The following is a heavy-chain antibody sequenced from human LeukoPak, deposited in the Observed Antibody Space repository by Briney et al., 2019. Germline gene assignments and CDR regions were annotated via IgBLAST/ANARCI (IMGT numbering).Heavy chain of an antibody. CDR3: AGALPYYYGSGSYYHYYYYGMDV. CDR2: ISAYNGNT. V-gene: IGHV1-18*01. D-gene: IGHD3-10*01. Sequence: ASVKVSFKASGYTFTSYGISWVRQAPGQGLEWMGWISAYNGNTNYAQKLQGRVTMTTDTSTSTAYMELRSLRSDDTAVYYCAGALPYYYGSGSYYHYYYYGMDVWGQGTTVTVSS. J-gene: IGHJ6*02. CDR1: GYTFTSYG.